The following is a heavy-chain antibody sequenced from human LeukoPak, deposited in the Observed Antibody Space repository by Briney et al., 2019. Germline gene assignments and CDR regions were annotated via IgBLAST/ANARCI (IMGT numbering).Heavy chain of an antibody. J-gene: IGHJ3*02. V-gene: IGHV3-53*01. D-gene: IGHD3-10*01. CDR3: AKVGGLWFGDAFDI. Sequence: GGSLRLSCAASGFTVSSNYMSWVRQAPGKGLEWVSVIYSGGSTYYADSVKGRFTISRDNSKNTLYLQMNSLRAEDTAVYYCAKVGGLWFGDAFDIWGQGTMVTVSS. CDR2: IYSGGST. CDR1: GFTVSSNY.